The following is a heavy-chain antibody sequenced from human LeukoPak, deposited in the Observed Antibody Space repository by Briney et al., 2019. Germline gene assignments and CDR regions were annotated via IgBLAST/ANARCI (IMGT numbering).Heavy chain of an antibody. D-gene: IGHD6-19*01. CDR3: AKRSRLAGPFDY. Sequence: GGSLRLSCATSGFTFSNAWMSWVRQAPGKGLEWIGRIKSNSDGGTTDYAAPVKGRFTISRDNSKNTLYVQMNSLRAEDTAVYYCAKRSRLAGPFDYWGQGTLVTVSS. V-gene: IGHV3-15*01. CDR2: IKSNSDGGTT. CDR1: GFTFSNAW. J-gene: IGHJ4*02.